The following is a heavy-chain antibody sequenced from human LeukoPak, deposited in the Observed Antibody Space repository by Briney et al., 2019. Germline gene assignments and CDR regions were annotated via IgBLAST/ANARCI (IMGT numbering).Heavy chain of an antibody. Sequence: GRSLRLSCVASGFTFSSYSMNWVRQAPGKGLEWVSSIRSSSSYIYYADSVKGRFAISRDNAKNSLYLQMNSLRAEDTAVYYCARDFYGDYYFDYWGQGTLVTVSS. CDR2: IRSSSSYI. J-gene: IGHJ4*02. CDR3: ARDFYGDYYFDY. V-gene: IGHV3-21*01. D-gene: IGHD4-17*01. CDR1: GFTFSSYS.